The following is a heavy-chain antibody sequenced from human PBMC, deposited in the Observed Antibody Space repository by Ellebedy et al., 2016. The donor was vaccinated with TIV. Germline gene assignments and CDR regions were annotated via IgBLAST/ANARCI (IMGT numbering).Heavy chain of an antibody. CDR2: ISSSGGRT. CDR3: AKAPPQSSSSWYDKWFDP. D-gene: IGHD6-13*01. Sequence: GESLKISCAASGFTFSSYAMSWVRQAPGKGLEWVSAISSSGGRTFYADSVKGRFTISRDNSNNTLYLQLNSLRAEDTAVYYCAKAPPQSSSSWYDKWFDPWGQGTLVTVSS. CDR1: GFTFSSYA. V-gene: IGHV3-23*01. J-gene: IGHJ5*02.